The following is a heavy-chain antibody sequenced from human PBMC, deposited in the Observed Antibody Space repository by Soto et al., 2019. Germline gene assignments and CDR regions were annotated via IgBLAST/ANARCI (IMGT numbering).Heavy chain of an antibody. CDR1: GLTFSSYA. D-gene: IGHD6-19*01. CDR3: AKDPLWGQWLEYGYLDQ. J-gene: IGHJ5*02. V-gene: IGHV3-23*01. CDR2: ISNTGLTT. Sequence: EVPLLESGGGLVQPGGSLRLSCAASGLTFSSYAMSWVRQAPGRGLEWVAVISNTGLTTHYADSVQGRFTISRDNSKRTVYLQMNSLRVDDTAVYFCAKDPLWGQWLEYGYLDQWGQGNLVTVSS.